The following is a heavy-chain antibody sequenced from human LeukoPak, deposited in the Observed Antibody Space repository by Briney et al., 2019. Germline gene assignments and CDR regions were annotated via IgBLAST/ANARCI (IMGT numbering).Heavy chain of an antibody. CDR3: AKHRENYGDSCLDDY. CDR2: IIPIFGTA. D-gene: IGHD4-17*01. CDR1: GGTFSSYA. V-gene: IGHV1-69*13. Sequence: ASVKVSCKASGGTFSSYAISWVRQAPGQGLEWMGGIIPIFGTANYAQKFQGRVTITADESTSTAYMELNSLRAEDTAVYYCAKHRENYGDSCLDDYWGQGALVTVSS. J-gene: IGHJ4*02.